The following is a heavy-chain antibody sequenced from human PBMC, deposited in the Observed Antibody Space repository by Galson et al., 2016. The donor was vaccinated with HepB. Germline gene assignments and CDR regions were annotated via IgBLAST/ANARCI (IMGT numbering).Heavy chain of an antibody. J-gene: IGHJ6*04. CDR3: ARATRYFDWRYQYGMDV. CDR1: GLSVSSDY. V-gene: IGHV3-53*01. Sequence: SLRLSCAASGLSVSSDYMSWVRQALGKGLEWVAVISSGGYTYYAQSVKGRLTISRDNSKNMLYLQMNRLRAEDTAVYYCARATRYFDWRYQYGMDVWGKGTTVTVSS. D-gene: IGHD3-9*01. CDR2: ISSGGYT.